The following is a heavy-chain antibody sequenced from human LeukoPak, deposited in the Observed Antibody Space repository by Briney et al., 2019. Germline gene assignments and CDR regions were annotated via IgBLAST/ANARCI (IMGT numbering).Heavy chain of an antibody. D-gene: IGHD3-22*01. CDR1: GYTFTSYG. Sequence: VASVKVSCKASGYTFTSYGISWVRQAPGQGLEWMGWISAYNGNTNYAQKLQGRVTMTTDTSTSIAYMELRSLRSDDTAVYYCARDRDYYDRTRVDYWGQGTLVTVSS. V-gene: IGHV1-18*01. J-gene: IGHJ4*02. CDR2: ISAYNGNT. CDR3: ARDRDYYDRTRVDY.